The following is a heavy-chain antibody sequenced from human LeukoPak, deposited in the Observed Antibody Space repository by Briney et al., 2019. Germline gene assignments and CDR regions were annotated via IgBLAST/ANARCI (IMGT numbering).Heavy chain of an antibody. CDR2: IYSSGTT. V-gene: IGHV4-4*07. D-gene: IGHD2-15*01. J-gene: IGHJ5*02. CDR3: ARDRWSRVVAEWFDP. CDR1: GDSISNYF. Sequence: PSETLSLTCTVPGDSISNYFWTWIRQPAGKGLEWIGRIYSSGTTNYNPSLKSRVTMSVDTSKNQFSLRLTSVTAADTAVYFCARDRWSRVVAEWFDPWGQGTLVTVSS.